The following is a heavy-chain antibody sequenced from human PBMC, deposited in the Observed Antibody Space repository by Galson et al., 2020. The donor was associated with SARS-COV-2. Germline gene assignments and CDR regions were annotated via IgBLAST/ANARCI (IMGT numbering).Heavy chain of an antibody. Sequence: TNYNPSLKSRVTISVDTSKNQFSLKLSSVTAADTAVYYCARDLGGYSYGPFDYWGQGTLVTVSS. V-gene: IGHV4-59*01. CDR2: T. J-gene: IGHJ4*02. CDR3: ARDLGGYSYGPFDY. D-gene: IGHD5-18*01.